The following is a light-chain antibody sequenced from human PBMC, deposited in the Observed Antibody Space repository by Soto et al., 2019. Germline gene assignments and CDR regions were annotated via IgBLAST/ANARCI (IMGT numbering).Light chain of an antibody. Sequence: QSALTQPASVSGSPGQSITVSCTVSSSDFGDDKYVSWYQQQPGKGPNLLIYGVNSRPSGISNRFSGSKSGNTASLTISGLQVEDEAEYFCGSFTTSRIWVFGGGTKVTVL. CDR1: SSDFGDDKY. J-gene: IGLJ3*02. V-gene: IGLV2-14*01. CDR2: GVN. CDR3: GSFTTSRIWV.